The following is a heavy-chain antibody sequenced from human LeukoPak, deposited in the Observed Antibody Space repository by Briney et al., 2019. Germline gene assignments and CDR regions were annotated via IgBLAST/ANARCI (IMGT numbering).Heavy chain of an antibody. D-gene: IGHD4-17*01. J-gene: IGHJ4*02. Sequence: SETLSLTGAVNGWSFSGYYWSWIRQPPRKGLEWIGEINHSGSTNYNPSLKRRVTISVDTSKNQFSLELSSVTAADTAVYYCARIGYGDYSDYWGQGTLVTVSS. CDR3: ARIGYGDYSDY. CDR1: GWSFSGYY. V-gene: IGHV4-34*01. CDR2: INHSGST.